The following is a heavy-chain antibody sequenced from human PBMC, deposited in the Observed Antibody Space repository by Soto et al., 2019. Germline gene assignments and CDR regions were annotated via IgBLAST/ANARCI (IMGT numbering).Heavy chain of an antibody. V-gene: IGHV3-7*03. CDR2: IKQDGSEK. CDR1: GFTFSSYW. D-gene: IGHD1-26*01. J-gene: IGHJ4*02. CDR3: ARETYLGGCPSRPPLNFDY. Sequence: PGGSLRLSCAASGFTFSSYWMSWVRQAPGKGLEWVANIKQDGSEKYYVDSVKGRFTISRDNAKNSLYLQMNSLRAEDTAVYYCARETYLGGCPSRPPLNFDYWGQGTLVTVSS.